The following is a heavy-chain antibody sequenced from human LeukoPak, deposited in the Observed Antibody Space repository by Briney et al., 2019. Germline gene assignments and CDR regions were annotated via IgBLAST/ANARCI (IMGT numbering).Heavy chain of an antibody. CDR3: AYGYGDGQGESYYYMDV. CDR2: ISSSSSYI. V-gene: IGHV3-21*06. D-gene: IGHD4-17*01. Sequence: GSLRLSCAASGFTFSSYSMNWVRQAPGKGLEWVSSISSSSSYIYYADSMKGRFTISRDNAKNSLYLQMNSLRAEDTAVYYCAYGYGDGQGESYYYMDVWGKGTTVTVSS. CDR1: GFTFSSYS. J-gene: IGHJ6*03.